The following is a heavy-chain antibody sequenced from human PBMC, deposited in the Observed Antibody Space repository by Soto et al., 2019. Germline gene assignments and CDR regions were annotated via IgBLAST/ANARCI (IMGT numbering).Heavy chain of an antibody. D-gene: IGHD1-20*01. CDR3: AHVTITDGGTVGDEAFDV. CDR1: GFSLATTGVG. CDR2: VYWDDDT. Sequence: QITLKESGPPEVKPTETLALTCTFSGFSLATTGVGVGWVRQPPGGALEWIAVVYWDDDTRYNPSLETRLTLTKDTPKNQVALTMTDIELVHTATFYCAHVTITDGGTVGDEAFDVWGQGAVVTVSS. J-gene: IGHJ3*01. V-gene: IGHV2-5*02.